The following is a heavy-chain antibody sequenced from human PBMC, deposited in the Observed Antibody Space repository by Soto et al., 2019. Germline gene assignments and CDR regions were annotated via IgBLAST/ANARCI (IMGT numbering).Heavy chain of an antibody. CDR3: ARHLGVYYIFADRYYFDY. V-gene: IGHV5-51*01. D-gene: IGHD3-10*01. J-gene: IGHJ4*02. Sequence: GESLKISCKGSGYSFTSYWIGWVRQMPGKGLEWMGIIYPGDSDTRYSPSFQGQVTISADKSISTAYLQWSSLKASDTAMYYCARHLGVYYIFADRYYFDYWGQGSLVIGSA. CDR1: GYSFTSYW. CDR2: IYPGDSDT.